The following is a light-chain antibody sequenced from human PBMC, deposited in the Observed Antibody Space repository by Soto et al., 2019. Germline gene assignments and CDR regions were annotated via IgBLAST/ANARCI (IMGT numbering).Light chain of an antibody. CDR1: QSVDSY. CDR3: QQYIRRPLS. Sequence: EIVLTQPPASLSFSPGERATLSCRASQSVDSYLVWYQQKPGQAPGLLIYEASTRATGIPARFSGSGSGTDFTLTISGLQAEDFAVYFCQQYIRRPLSFGQGTRLEIK. J-gene: IGKJ5*01. V-gene: IGKV3-11*01. CDR2: EAS.